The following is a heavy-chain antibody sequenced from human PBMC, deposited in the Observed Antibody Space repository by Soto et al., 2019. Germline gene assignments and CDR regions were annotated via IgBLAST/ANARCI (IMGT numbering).Heavy chain of an antibody. CDR2: INAGNGNT. D-gene: IGHD4-17*01. Sequence: QVQLVQSGAEEKKPGASVKVSCKASGYTFTSYAMHWVRQAPGQRLEWMGWINAGNGNTKYSQKFQGRVTITRDTSESTAYIDLSYRRSDATAVYYCAIESYGGEFDYWGQGTLVTVYS. CDR3: AIESYGGEFDY. CDR1: GYTFTSYA. J-gene: IGHJ4*02. V-gene: IGHV1-3*05.